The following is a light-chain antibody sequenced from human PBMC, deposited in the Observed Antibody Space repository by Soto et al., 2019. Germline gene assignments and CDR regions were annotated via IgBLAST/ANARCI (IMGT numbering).Light chain of an antibody. J-gene: IGLJ2*01. Sequence: QPVLTQSPSASASLGASVKLTCTLSSGHSSYAIAWHQQQPQKGHRYLMKLNSDGSHNKGDGIPDRFSGSSSGAERYLTISSLQSEDEADYYCQTWGTGIQVFGGGTQLTVL. CDR1: SGHSSYA. V-gene: IGLV4-69*01. CDR2: LNSDGSH. CDR3: QTWGTGIQV.